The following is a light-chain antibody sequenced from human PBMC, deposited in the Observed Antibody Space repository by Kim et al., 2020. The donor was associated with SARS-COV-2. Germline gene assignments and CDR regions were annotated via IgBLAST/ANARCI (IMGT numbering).Light chain of an antibody. V-gene: IGKV3-20*01. CDR1: QSVSSSY. J-gene: IGKJ2*01. Sequence: SWYAGERATLACRASQSVSSSYLAWYQQKPGQAPRLLIYGASSRATGIPDRFSGSGSGTDFTLTISRMEPEDFAVYYCQQYGSSYTFGQGTKLEIK. CDR3: QQYGSSYT. CDR2: GAS.